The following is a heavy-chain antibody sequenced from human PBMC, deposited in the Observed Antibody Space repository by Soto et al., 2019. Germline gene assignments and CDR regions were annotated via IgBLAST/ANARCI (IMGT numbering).Heavy chain of an antibody. CDR2: IDHSGST. Sequence: SETLSLTCTVSGGSINSYDWSWIRQPPGKGLEWIGEIDHSGSTNYNPSLKSRVTTSVDTSKNQFSLKLTSVTAADTAVYYCARYGSGILFDYWGQGALVTVSS. V-gene: IGHV4-34*01. CDR1: GGSINSYD. D-gene: IGHD3-10*01. J-gene: IGHJ4*02. CDR3: ARYGSGILFDY.